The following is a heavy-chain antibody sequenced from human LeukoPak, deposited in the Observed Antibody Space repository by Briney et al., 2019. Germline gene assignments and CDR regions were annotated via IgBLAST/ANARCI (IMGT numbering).Heavy chain of an antibody. CDR3: AKSWNYYDSSGDDALDI. CDR2: ISGSGGST. CDR1: GFTFSSYA. V-gene: IGHV3-23*01. J-gene: IGHJ3*02. D-gene: IGHD3-22*01. Sequence: PGGSLRLSCAASGFTFSSYAMSWVRQAPGKGLEWVSLISGSGGSTYYADSVKGRFTISRDNSKNTLYLQMNSLRVEDTAVYYCAKSWNYYDSSGDDALDIWGQGTMVTVSS.